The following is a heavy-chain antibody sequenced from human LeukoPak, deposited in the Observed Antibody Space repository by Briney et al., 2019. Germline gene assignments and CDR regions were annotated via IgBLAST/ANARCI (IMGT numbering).Heavy chain of an antibody. CDR2: ISAYNGNT. CDR1: GYTFTSYG. CDR3: ARSSHYSSGWYGALFDY. D-gene: IGHD6-19*01. Sequence: ASVKVSCKASGYTFTSYGISWVRQAPGQGLEWMGWISAYNGNTNYAQKLQGRVTMTTDTSASTAYMELRSLRSDDTAVYYCARSSHYSSGWYGALFDYWGQGTLVTVSS. V-gene: IGHV1-18*01. J-gene: IGHJ4*02.